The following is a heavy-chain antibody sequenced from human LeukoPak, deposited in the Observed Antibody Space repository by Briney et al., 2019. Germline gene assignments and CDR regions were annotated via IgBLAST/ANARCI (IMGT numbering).Heavy chain of an antibody. CDR1: GYTFTSYG. V-gene: IGHV1-18*01. J-gene: IGHJ3*01. D-gene: IGHD4-17*01. CDR3: ARGAYGEVSFDF. CDR2: IRPYTGDT. Sequence: ASVTVSCKASGYTFTSYGITWVRQAPGQGLEWVGWIRPYTGDTNYAQKLQGRVTMTTDTSTSTGYMDLRSLRSDDTAMYYCARGAYGEVSFDFWGQGTMVTVSS.